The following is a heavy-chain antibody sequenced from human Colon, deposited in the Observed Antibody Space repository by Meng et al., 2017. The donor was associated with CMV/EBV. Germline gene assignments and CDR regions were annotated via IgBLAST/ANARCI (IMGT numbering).Heavy chain of an antibody. D-gene: IGHD1-26*01. J-gene: IGHJ4*02. CDR1: GLTFMDHL. CDR2: IGNEPKTYFI. V-gene: IGHV3-72*01. CDR3: VRGGELNRFDY. Sequence: AAGLTFMDHLMAWVRQAPGEGLEGVARIGNEPKTYFIQYAASVKGRFTISRDDSSSSLYLQMNSLKTEDTAIYYCVRGGELNRFDYWGQGTLVTVSS.